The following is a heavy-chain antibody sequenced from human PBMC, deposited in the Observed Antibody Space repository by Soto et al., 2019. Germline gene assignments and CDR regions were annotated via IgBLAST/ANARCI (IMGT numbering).Heavy chain of an antibody. CDR1: GGTFSSYA. CDR3: ASSVSPQDGYNPKLDY. J-gene: IGHJ4*02. CDR2: IIPIFGTA. D-gene: IGHD5-12*01. Sequence: GASVKVSCKASGGTFSSYAISWVRQAPGQGLEWMGGIIPIFGTANYAQKFQGRVTITADESTSTAYMELSSLRSEDTAVYYCASSVSPQDGYNPKLDYRDQRTLVTVSS. V-gene: IGHV1-69*13.